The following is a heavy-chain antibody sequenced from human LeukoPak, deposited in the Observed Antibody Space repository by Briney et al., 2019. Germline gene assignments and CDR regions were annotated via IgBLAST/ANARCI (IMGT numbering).Heavy chain of an antibody. Sequence: GGSLRLSCAASGFTFSSYAMSWVRQAPGKGLEWVSAISGSGGSTYYADSVKGRFTISRDNSKNTLYLQMSSLRAEDTAVYYCATSGSYPYYFDYWGQGTLVTVSS. D-gene: IGHD1-26*01. CDR2: ISGSGGST. CDR3: ATSGSYPYYFDY. CDR1: GFTFSSYA. V-gene: IGHV3-23*01. J-gene: IGHJ4*02.